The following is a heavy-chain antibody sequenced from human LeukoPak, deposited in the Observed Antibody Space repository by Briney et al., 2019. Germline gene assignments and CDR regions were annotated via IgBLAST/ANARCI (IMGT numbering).Heavy chain of an antibody. D-gene: IGHD5-18*01. CDR3: ARDRYSYGPLGWFDP. CDR1: DDSNRRCAYY. V-gene: IGHV4-31*03. Sequence: SETLSLTCSVSDDSNRRCAYYLTWIRHQPGTGLEWIGKIYHGGSTDYNPSLKSRVTISEDTSKNQFSLKLNSVTAADTAVYYCARDRYSYGPLGWFDPWGQGTLVTVSS. CDR2: IYHGGST. J-gene: IGHJ5*02.